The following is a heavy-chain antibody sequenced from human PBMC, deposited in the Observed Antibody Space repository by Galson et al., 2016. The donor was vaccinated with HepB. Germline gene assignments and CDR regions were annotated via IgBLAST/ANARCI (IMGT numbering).Heavy chain of an antibody. Sequence: LRLSCAAPGFTFSSYGMHWVRQAPGKGLEWVADIWSNGNNKYYADSVRGRFSVSRDQAKNTLYMQMNSLRAEDTAVYYCARDSDTSGLHWYFDLWGRGTLVTVSS. V-gene: IGHV3-33*01. D-gene: IGHD3-22*01. CDR1: GFTFSSYG. CDR2: IWSNGNNK. CDR3: ARDSDTSGLHWYFDL. J-gene: IGHJ2*01.